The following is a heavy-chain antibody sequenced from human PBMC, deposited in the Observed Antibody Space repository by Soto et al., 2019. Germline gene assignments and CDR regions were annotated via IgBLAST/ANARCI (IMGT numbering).Heavy chain of an antibody. CDR1: GGSISSSY. D-gene: IGHD6-25*01. CDR2: IYHSGST. J-gene: IGHJ4*02. V-gene: IGHV4-59*08. CDR3: ARLGSIAADDFDY. Sequence: SETLSLTCTVSGGSISSSYWSWIRQPPGKGLEWTGYIYHSGSTNYNPSLKSRVTISVDTSKNQLSLKLSSVTAADTAVYYCARLGSIAADDFDYWGQGTLVTVSS.